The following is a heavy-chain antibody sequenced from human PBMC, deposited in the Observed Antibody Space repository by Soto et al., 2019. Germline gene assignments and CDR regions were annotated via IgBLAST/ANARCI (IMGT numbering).Heavy chain of an antibody. J-gene: IGHJ6*03. CDR1: GYTFTNYG. D-gene: IGHD4-17*01. Sequence: QVQLVQSGAEVKQPGASVKVSCKASGYTFTNYGFTWVRQAPGQGLEWLGWISTYNGNTKYAQKVQGRLTMTTDASTRTANMALTSLRSDDTALHYCARTTVTASYYYMDVWGKGSTVTVSS. CDR3: ARTTVTASYYYMDV. CDR2: ISTYNGNT. V-gene: IGHV1-18*01.